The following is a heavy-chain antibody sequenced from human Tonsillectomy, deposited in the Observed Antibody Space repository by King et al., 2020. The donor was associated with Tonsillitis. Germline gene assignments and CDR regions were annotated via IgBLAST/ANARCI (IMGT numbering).Heavy chain of an antibody. Sequence: VQLQESGPGLVKPSQTLSLTCTVSGGSISSGGYYWSWIRQHPGKGLEWIGYIYYSGSTYYNPSLKSRVTISVDTSKNQFSLKLSSVTAADTAVYYCARDYTAGLNEGGWFDPWGQGTLVTVSS. D-gene: IGHD5-18*01. CDR1: GGSISSGGYY. J-gene: IGHJ5*02. CDR3: ARDYTAGLNEGGWFDP. CDR2: IYYSGST. V-gene: IGHV4-31*03.